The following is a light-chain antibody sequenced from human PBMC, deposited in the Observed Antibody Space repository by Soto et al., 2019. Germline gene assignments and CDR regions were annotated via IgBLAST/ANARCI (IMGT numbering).Light chain of an antibody. CDR2: GAS. Sequence: EIVLTQSPGTLSLSPGERATLSCRASQSVSSNLVAWYQQKPGQAPRLLISGASSRATGIPDRFSGSGSGTDFTLTINRLEPDDFAVYHCQQYGSSFRTCGQGTKVELK. V-gene: IGKV3-20*01. J-gene: IGKJ1*01. CDR1: QSVSSNL. CDR3: QQYGSSFRT.